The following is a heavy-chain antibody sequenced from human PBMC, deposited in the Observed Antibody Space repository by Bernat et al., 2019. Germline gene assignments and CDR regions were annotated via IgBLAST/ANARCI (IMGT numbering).Heavy chain of an antibody. CDR3: ARDPRYCGGDCYYFDY. CDR1: GGTFSSYA. J-gene: IGHJ4*02. V-gene: IGHV1-69*01. D-gene: IGHD2-21*01. CDR2: IIPIFGTA. Sequence: QVQLVQSGAEVKKPGSSVKVSCKASGGTFSSYAISWVRQAPGQGLEWMGGIIPIFGTANYAQKFQDRVTITADESTSTAYMELSSLRSEDTAVYYCARDPRYCGGDCYYFDYWGQGTLVTVSS.